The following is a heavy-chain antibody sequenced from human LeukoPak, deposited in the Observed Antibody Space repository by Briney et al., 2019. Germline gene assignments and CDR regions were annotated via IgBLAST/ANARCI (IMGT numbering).Heavy chain of an antibody. CDR2: IYSDNT. Sequence: GGSLRLSCTVSGFTVSSNSMSWVRQAPGKGLEWVSFIYSDNTHYSDSVKGRFTISRDNSKNTLYLQMSSLSAEDTAVYYCAKGVYSVFPDSRVLDYWGQGTLVTVSS. V-gene: IGHV3-53*01. J-gene: IGHJ4*02. CDR1: GFTVSSNS. D-gene: IGHD5/OR15-5a*01. CDR3: AKGVYSVFPDSRVLDY.